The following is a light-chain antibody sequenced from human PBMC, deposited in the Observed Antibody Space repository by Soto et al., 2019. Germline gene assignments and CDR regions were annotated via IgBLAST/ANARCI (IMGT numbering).Light chain of an antibody. J-gene: IGLJ1*01. Sequence: QSVLTQPPSASGSPGQSVTISCTGTSSDVGDFKYVSWYQQHPGKAPKLIIYEVTKRPSGVPDRFSGSKSGNTASLTVSGLQAEDEADYSCNSYTDNNNFLYVFGTGTKVTVL. CDR3: NSYTDNNNFLYV. V-gene: IGLV2-8*01. CDR1: SSDVGDFKY. CDR2: EVT.